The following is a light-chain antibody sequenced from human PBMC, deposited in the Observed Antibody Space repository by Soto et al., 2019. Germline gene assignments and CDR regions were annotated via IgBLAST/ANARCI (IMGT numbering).Light chain of an antibody. CDR2: DVS. CDR1: SSDVGGYNY. J-gene: IGLJ1*01. CDR3: SSYTSISTYV. V-gene: IGLV2-14*01. Sequence: QAVLTQPASVSGSPGQSITISCTGTSSDVGGYNYVSWYQQHPGKAPKVMIYDVSDRPSGVSNRFSGSKSGNTASLTISGLQAEDEADYYCSSYTSISTYVFGPGTKLTVL.